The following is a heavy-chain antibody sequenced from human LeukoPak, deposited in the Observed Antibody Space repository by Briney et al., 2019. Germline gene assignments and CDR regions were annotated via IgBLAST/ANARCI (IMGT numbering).Heavy chain of an antibody. Sequence: PGGSLRLSCAASGFTFSHFAMHWVRQAPGKGLEWVAVISYDGKKNYYADSVKGRFTLTRDDSANTLYLQMNSLRAEDTAVYYCVRGSKIRGVLPEGEFDYWGQGALVTVSS. CDR3: VRGSKIRGVLPEGEFDY. D-gene: IGHD3-10*01. V-gene: IGHV3-30*03. J-gene: IGHJ4*02. CDR2: ISYDGKKN. CDR1: GFTFSHFA.